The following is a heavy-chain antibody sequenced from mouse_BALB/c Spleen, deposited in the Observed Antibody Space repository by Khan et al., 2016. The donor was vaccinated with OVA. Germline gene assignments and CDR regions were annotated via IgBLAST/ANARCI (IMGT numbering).Heavy chain of an antibody. CDR2: IWGDGNT. D-gene: IGHD2-4*01. CDR3: ANFDYNYYAVDY. J-gene: IGHJ4*01. V-gene: IGHV2-3*01. CDR1: GFSLTSYG. Sequence: QVQLKESGPGLVAPSQSLSITCTVSGFSLTSYGVSWVHQPPGKGLEWLGVIWGDGNTNYHSALMSRLSISKDNSKSQVLLKLHSLQTDDTATYYCANFDYNYYAVDYWGQGTSVTVSS.